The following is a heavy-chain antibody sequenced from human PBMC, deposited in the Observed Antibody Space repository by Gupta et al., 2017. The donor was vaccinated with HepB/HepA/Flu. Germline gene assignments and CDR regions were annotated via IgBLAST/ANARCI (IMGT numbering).Heavy chain of an antibody. V-gene: IGHV4-39*01. J-gene: IGHJ4*02. D-gene: IGHD5-24*01. CDR3: LQLTPGGGFDD. CDR1: GSSVGSRYY. Sequence: HLRRQESGPGLLKPSGTLYLTCSVYGSSVGSRYYWVGIRLSPGKGLEWIGNIFYGGNGAYNPALRSRITMSVDMAKNNFALRIVSVTAADTGAYYCLQLTPGGGFDDWGPGTLVTVSS. CDR2: IFYGGNG.